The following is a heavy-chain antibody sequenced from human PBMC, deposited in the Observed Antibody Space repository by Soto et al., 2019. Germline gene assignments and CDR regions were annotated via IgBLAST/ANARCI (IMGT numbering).Heavy chain of an antibody. J-gene: IGHJ4*02. CDR2: SYYIFST. V-gene: IGHV4-31*03. Sequence: TLSLTCTVSGGSISSGGYYWIWIRQHPVNGLELIGYSYYIFSTYYNPSLKSRFTISLYTSKNQFSLKLISFTAADTAVYYCAMRGVDTAIGYWGQGTLVTVSS. D-gene: IGHD5-18*01. CDR3: AMRGVDTAIGY. CDR1: GGSISSGGYY.